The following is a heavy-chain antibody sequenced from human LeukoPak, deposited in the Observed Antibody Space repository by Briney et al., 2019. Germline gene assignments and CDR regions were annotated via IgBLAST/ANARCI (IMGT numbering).Heavy chain of an antibody. Sequence: GGSPRLSCAASGFTFSSYAMHWVRQAPGKGLEWVAVISYDGSNKYYADSVKGRFTISRDNSKNTLYLQMNSLRAEDTAVYYCARDRDYDSSGYPVGYWGQGTLVTVSS. CDR1: GFTFSSYA. J-gene: IGHJ4*02. CDR3: ARDRDYDSSGYPVGY. D-gene: IGHD3-22*01. CDR2: ISYDGSNK. V-gene: IGHV3-30-3*01.